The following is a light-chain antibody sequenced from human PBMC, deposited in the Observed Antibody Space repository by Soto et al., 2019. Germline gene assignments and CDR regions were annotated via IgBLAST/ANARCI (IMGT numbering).Light chain of an antibody. J-gene: IGLJ3*02. CDR1: STDVGAYNF. V-gene: IGLV2-8*01. Sequence: QSVLTQPPSASGSPGQSVTISCTGTSTDVGAYNFVSWYQQHPGKAPKLVIYEVTKRPSGVPDRFSGSKSGNTASLTVSGLQTEDEADYYCGSHAGXSNLVFGGGTKLTVL. CDR2: EVT. CDR3: GSHAGXSNLV.